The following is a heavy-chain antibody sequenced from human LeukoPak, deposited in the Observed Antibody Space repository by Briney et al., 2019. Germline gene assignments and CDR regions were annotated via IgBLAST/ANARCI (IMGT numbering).Heavy chain of an antibody. CDR1: GYTFTSYD. CDR3: AREIQLWSRYYYYYMDV. V-gene: IGHV1-8*01. Sequence: ASVKVSCKASGYTFTSYDINWVRQATGQGLEWMGWMNPNSGNTGYAQKFQGRVTMTRNTSISTAYMELSSLRSEDTAVYYCAREIQLWSRYYYYYMDVWGKGTTVTISS. D-gene: IGHD5-18*01. J-gene: IGHJ6*03. CDR2: MNPNSGNT.